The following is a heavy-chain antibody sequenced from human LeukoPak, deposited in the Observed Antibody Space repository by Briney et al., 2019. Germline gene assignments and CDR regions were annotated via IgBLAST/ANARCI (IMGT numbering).Heavy chain of an antibody. J-gene: IGHJ3*02. CDR2: ISSSNSYM. D-gene: IGHD6-19*01. Sequence: GGSLRLSCAASGFTFSSYSMNWVRQAPGKGLEWVSSISSSNSYMYYADSVKGRFTISRDNAKNSLYLQMDSLRAEDTAVYYCARDYFAVANNGDGFDIWGQGTMVTISS. CDR1: GFTFSSYS. CDR3: ARDYFAVANNGDGFDI. V-gene: IGHV3-21*01.